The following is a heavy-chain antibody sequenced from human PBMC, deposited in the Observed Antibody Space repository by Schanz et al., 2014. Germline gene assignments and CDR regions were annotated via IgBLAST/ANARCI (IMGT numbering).Heavy chain of an antibody. CDR1: GFDFNSYS. Sequence: EVRLVESGGGLVQPGGSLRLSCEASGFDFNSYSMNWVRQVPGKVLEWVSAISGSGGSTYYADSVKGRFTISRDNSKNTLYLQMNSLRAEDTAVYYCAKDPSHGDYDYYFDYWGQGTLVTVSS. CDR2: ISGSGGST. D-gene: IGHD3-22*01. CDR3: AKDPSHGDYDYYFDY. V-gene: IGHV3-23*04. J-gene: IGHJ4*02.